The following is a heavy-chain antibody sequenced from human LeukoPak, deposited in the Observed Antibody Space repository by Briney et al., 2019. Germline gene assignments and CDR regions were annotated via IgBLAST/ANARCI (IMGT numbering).Heavy chain of an antibody. J-gene: IGHJ5*02. CDR3: ARGAKKDSSDWFSPYNWFDP. V-gene: IGHV7-4-1*02. D-gene: IGHD6-19*01. CDR1: GYIFTNYV. Sequence: ASVKVSCKASGYIFTNYVLNWVRQAPGQGLEWMGWINPNTGNPAYAQGFTGRFVFSLDTSVSTAYLQISSLKAEDTAVYYCARGAKKDSSDWFSPYNWFDPWGQGTLVTVSS. CDR2: INPNTGNP.